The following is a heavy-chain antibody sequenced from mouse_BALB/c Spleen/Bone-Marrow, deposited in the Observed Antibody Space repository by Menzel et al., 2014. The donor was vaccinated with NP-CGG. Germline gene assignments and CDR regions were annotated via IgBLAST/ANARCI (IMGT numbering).Heavy chain of an antibody. V-gene: IGHV1-4*01. CDR2: INPSSGYT. CDR1: GYTFTTYT. D-gene: IGHD2-1*01. CDR3: ARVYGNYGAMDY. J-gene: IGHJ4*01. Sequence: QVQLQQSGAERARPGASVEMSCRASGYTFTTYTMHWVKQRPGQGLEWIGYINPSSGYTYYNQKFKDKATLTADKSSSAAYLQLSSLTSEDSAVYYCARVYGNYGAMDYWGQGTSVTVSS.